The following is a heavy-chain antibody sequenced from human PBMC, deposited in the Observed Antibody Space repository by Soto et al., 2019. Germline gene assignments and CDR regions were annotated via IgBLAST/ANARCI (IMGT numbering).Heavy chain of an antibody. CDR2: ISGSSSYI. V-gene: IGHV3-21*01. CDR3: AREDYGGLFPRLAY. CDR1: GFIFSSYS. Sequence: GGSLRLSCAASGFIFSSYSMNWVRQAPGKGLEWVSSISGSSSYIYYADSVKGRFTISRDNAKNSLFLQMNSLRAEDTAVYYCAREDYGGLFPRLAYWGQRPQVTVSS. D-gene: IGHD4-17*01. J-gene: IGHJ4*02.